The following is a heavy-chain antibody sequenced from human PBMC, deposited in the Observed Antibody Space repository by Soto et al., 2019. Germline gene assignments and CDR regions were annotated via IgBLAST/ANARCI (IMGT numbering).Heavy chain of an antibody. V-gene: IGHV2-70*01. CDR3: ERMSGVGYYYYGMDV. CDR2: IDWDDDK. J-gene: IGHJ6*02. CDR1: VFSLSTIGMC. Sequence: VSGPTLVNPTQTLTLTCTFSVFSLSTIGMCVSWIRQPPGKALEWLALIDWDDDKYYSTSLKTRLTISKDTSKNQVVLTMTNMDPVDTATYYCERMSGVGYYYYGMDVWGQGTTVTVSS. D-gene: IGHD2-15*01.